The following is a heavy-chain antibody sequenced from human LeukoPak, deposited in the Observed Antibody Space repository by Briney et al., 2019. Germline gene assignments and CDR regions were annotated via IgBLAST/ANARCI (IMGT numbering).Heavy chain of an antibody. V-gene: IGHV3-33*01. CDR2: IWYDGSNK. D-gene: IGHD3-22*01. J-gene: IGHJ4*02. CDR3: VRELPPVVQFYFDY. Sequence: GGSLRLSCAASGFTFSDYGMHWVSHAPGNGLEWVAVIWYDGSNKYYADSVKGRFTISRDKSRNTTYMQMNSLRAEDTAVYYCVRELPPVVQFYFDYWGPGTLVTVSP. CDR1: GFTFSDYG.